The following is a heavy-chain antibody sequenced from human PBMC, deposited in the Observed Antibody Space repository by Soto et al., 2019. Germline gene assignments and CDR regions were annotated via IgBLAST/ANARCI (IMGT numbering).Heavy chain of an antibody. Sequence: SETLSLTCTVSGGTISSYYWSWIRQPPGKGLEWIGYIYYSGSTNYNPSLKSRVTISVDTSKNQFSLKLSSVTAADKAVYYCARDWAYYDFWRGPISGMAVWGQGTTVTVCS. V-gene: IGHV4-59*12. CDR1: GGTISSYY. CDR3: ARDWAYYDFWRGPISGMAV. D-gene: IGHD3-3*01. CDR2: IYYSGST. J-gene: IGHJ6*02.